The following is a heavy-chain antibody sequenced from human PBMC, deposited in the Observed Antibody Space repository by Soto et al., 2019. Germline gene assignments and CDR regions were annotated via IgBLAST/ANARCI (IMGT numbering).Heavy chain of an antibody. J-gene: IGHJ6*02. CDR1: GGYISSGGYS. CDR3: ARVPGP. D-gene: IGHD3-10*01. V-gene: IGHV4-30-2*01. CDR2: IYHSGST. Sequence: SETLSLTCAVSGGYISSGGYSWSWIRQPPGKGLEWIGYIYHSGSTYYNPSLKSRVTISVDRSKNQFSLKLSSVTAADTAVYYCARVPGPWCQRTTVSVSS.